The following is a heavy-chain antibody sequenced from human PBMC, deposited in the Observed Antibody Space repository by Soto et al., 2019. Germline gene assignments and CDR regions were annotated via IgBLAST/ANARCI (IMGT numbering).Heavy chain of an antibody. CDR2: ISGSGGST. CDR3: AVSSIVVVTRDAFDL. Sequence: EVQLLESGGGLVQPGGSLRLSCAASGFTFSSYAMSWVRQAPGKGLEWVSAISGSGGSTYYADSVKGRFTISRDNSKNTLYLQMNSLRAEDTAVYYCAVSSIVVVTRDAFDLWGQGTMVTVSS. V-gene: IGHV3-23*01. J-gene: IGHJ3*01. CDR1: GFTFSSYA. D-gene: IGHD3-22*01.